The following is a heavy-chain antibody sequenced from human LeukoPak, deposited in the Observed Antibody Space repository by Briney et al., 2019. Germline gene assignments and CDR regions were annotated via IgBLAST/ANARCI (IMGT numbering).Heavy chain of an antibody. V-gene: IGHV1-46*01. CDR2: INPSGGST. J-gene: IGHJ4*02. CDR1: GYTFTSYY. CDR3: ARASKEYYYDSSSYYFDY. D-gene: IGHD3-22*01. Sequence: GASVKVSCKASGYTFTSYYMHWVRQAPGQGLEWMGLINPSGGSTSYAQKFQGRVTMTRDTSTSTVYMELSSLRSEDTAVYYCARASKEYYYDSSSYYFDYWGQGTLVTVSS.